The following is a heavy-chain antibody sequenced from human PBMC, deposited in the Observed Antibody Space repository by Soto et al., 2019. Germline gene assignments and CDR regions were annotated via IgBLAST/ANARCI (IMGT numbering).Heavy chain of an antibody. D-gene: IGHD6-13*01. V-gene: IGHV1-3*01. Sequence: ASVKVSCKASGYTFTSYAMHWVRQAPGQRLEWIGWINAGNGNTNYSQKFQGRVTITRDTSTSTAYIELSSLRSEDTAVYYCAATIIAAVGTGYYYGMDVWGQGTTVTVSS. J-gene: IGHJ6*02. CDR1: GYTFTSYA. CDR3: AATIIAAVGTGYYYGMDV. CDR2: INAGNGNT.